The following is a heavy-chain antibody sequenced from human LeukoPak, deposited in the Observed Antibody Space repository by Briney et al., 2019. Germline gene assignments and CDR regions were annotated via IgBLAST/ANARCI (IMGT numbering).Heavy chain of an antibody. J-gene: IGHJ6*02. V-gene: IGHV3-66*01. CDR1: GFTVSSNY. Sequence: PGGSLRLSCAASGFTVSSNYMSWVRQAPGKGLEWVSVIYSGGSTYYADSVKGRFTISRDNSKNTPYLQMNSLRAEDTAVYYCARAGDYGDSRHYYYYYGMDVWGQGTTVTVSS. CDR2: IYSGGST. D-gene: IGHD4-17*01. CDR3: ARAGDYGDSRHYYYYYGMDV.